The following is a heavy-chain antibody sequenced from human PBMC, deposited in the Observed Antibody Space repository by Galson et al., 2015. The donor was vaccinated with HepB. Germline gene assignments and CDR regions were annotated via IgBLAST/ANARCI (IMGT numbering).Heavy chain of an antibody. V-gene: IGHV1-18*01. J-gene: IGHJ4*02. CDR1: GYTLARYS. Sequence: SVKVSCKASGYTLARYSISWVRQAPGQGLEWMGWIIAYNGYTNYAQNLRGRVTMTTDTSTNTVYMELRSLRSDDTAVYYCAGGGMATFGGPTLDHWGQGTLITVSS. D-gene: IGHD5-24*01. CDR2: IIAYNGYT. CDR3: AGGGMATFGGPTLDH.